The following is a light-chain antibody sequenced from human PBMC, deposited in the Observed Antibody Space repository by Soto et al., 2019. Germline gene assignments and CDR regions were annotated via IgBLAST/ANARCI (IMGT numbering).Light chain of an antibody. V-gene: IGLV2-14*01. CDR2: DVS. Sequence: QSVLTQPASVSGSPGQSITISCTGTSSDVGGYNYVSWYQQRPGKAPKLMIYDVSNRPSGVSNRFSGSKSGNTASLTISGLQAEDEADYYCSSYTSSSRRVFGGGTKLTVL. CDR1: SSDVGGYNY. J-gene: IGLJ2*01. CDR3: SSYTSSSRRV.